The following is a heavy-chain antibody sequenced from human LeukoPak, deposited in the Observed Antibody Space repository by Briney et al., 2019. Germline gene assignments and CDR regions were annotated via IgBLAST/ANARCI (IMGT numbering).Heavy chain of an antibody. CDR3: AREMELTH. Sequence: SVKVSCKASGGSFSTDVITWVRQAPGQGLEWMGRIIPVFSLSNSAQKFQGRVTITADESTSTAYMELSSLRSEDTAMYYCAREMELTHWGQGTLVTVSS. CDR2: IIPVFSLS. CDR1: GGSFSTDV. D-gene: IGHD1-7*01. V-gene: IGHV1-69*13. J-gene: IGHJ1*01.